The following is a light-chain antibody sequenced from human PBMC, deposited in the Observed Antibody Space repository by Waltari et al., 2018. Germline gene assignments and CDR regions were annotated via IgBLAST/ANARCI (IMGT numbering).Light chain of an antibody. CDR3: QTWGTGRVV. CDR2: LNSDGIH. V-gene: IGLV4-69*01. CDR1: SGHRSYA. J-gene: IGLJ2*01. Sequence: QLVLTQSPSASASLGASVQLTCPLSSGHRSYAIAWHQQRPETGPRYLMTLNSDGIHTKGDGIHDRFVVSSSGAERCLTIASLQSEDEADYYCQTWGTGRVVFGGGTKLTVL.